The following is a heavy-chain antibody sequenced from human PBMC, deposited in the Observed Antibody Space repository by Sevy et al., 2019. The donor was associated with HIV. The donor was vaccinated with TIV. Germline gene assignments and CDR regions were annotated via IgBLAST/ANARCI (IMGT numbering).Heavy chain of an antibody. Sequence: GGSLRLSCEAFGFAFSRYEMNWVRQAPGKGLEWVSYISSRGKSISYADSVKGRFTISRDNAKNSLYLQMNSLRVEDTAIYYCARDLPPSATIVAHFDYWGQGTLVTVSS. CDR3: ARDLPPSATIVAHFDY. J-gene: IGHJ4*02. CDR2: ISSRGKSI. D-gene: IGHD5-12*01. V-gene: IGHV3-48*03. CDR1: GFAFSRYE.